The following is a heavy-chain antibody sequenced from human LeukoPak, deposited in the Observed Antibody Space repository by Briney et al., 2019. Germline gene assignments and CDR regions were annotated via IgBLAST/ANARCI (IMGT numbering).Heavy chain of an antibody. CDR2: ISTGGST. J-gene: IGHJ4*02. Sequence: SETLSLTCTVSGGSKRNYFWNWIRQPAGEGLEWIGRISTGGSTDYNPSLESRLTMSVDTSKNQFSLRLSSVTAADTAVYYCARDGSSSWPFDFWGQGTLVTVSS. D-gene: IGHD6-13*01. CDR1: GGSKRNYF. V-gene: IGHV4-4*07. CDR3: ARDGSSSWPFDF.